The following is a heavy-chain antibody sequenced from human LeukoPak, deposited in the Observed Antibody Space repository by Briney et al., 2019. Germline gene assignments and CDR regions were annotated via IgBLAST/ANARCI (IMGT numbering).Heavy chain of an antibody. D-gene: IGHD3-22*01. Sequence: PGESLKISCKGSGYSFSNYWIGWVRQMPGKGLEWMGIIYPGDSDTRYSPSFQGQVTISADKSISTAYLQWSSLKASDTAVYYCARHRSAYYYDSSGFDYSFDYWGQGALVTVSS. CDR2: IYPGDSDT. V-gene: IGHV5-51*01. J-gene: IGHJ4*02. CDR3: ARHRSAYYYDSSGFDYSFDY. CDR1: GYSFSNYW.